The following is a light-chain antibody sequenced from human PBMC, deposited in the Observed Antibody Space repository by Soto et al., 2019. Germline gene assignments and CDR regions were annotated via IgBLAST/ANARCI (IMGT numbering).Light chain of an antibody. CDR2: ASS. J-gene: IGKJ5*01. CDR3: QQGYTSAIT. CDR1: QNIGKH. Sequence: IYMTQSPSSLFASVGDTATITCRASQNIGKHLNWYQQKPGEAPKFQIYASSSLQSGVPSRFSGSGSGTDFTLTINSLHPEDFATYYCQQGYTSAITFGQGTRLEIK. V-gene: IGKV1-39*01.